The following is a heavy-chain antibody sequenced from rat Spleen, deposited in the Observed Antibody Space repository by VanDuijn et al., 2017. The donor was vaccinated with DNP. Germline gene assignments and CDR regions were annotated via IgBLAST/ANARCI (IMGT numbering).Heavy chain of an antibody. CDR2: ISYDGGRT. CDR3: VREGGTTCVAY. Sequence: EVQLVESGGGLVQPGRSLKLSCAASGFTFSDYYMAWVRQAPTKGLEWVAYISYDGGRTYYRDSVKGRFTISRDNAKSPLYLQKNSLRSEDTATYYCVREGGTTCVAYWGQGILVTVSS. CDR1: GFTFSDYY. V-gene: IGHV5-20*01. J-gene: IGHJ3*01. D-gene: IGHD1-5*01.